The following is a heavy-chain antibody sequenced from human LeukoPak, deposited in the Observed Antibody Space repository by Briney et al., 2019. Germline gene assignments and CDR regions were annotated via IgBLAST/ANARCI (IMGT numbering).Heavy chain of an antibody. V-gene: IGHV4-59*01. CDR1: GGSISSYY. CDR2: IYYSGTT. CDR3: ASHHDGSGFYFEY. D-gene: IGHD3-22*01. J-gene: IGHJ4*02. Sequence: SETLSLTCTVSGGSISSYYWSWIRQPPGKGLEWIGYIYYSGTTNYNPSLKSRVNISVDTSKNQFSLRLSSVTAADTAVYYCASHHDGSGFYFEYWGQGTLVTVSS.